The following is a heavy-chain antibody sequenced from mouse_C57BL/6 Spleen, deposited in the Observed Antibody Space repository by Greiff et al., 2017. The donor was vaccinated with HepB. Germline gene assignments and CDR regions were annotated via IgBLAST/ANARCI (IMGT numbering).Heavy chain of an antibody. D-gene: IGHD1-1*01. CDR1: GYSITSGYY. J-gene: IGHJ3*01. V-gene: IGHV3-6*01. CDR2: ISYDGSN. CDR3: AREGNYYGSSQAY. Sequence: EVKVEESGPGLVKPSQSLSLTCSVTGYSITSGYYWNWIRQFPGNKLEWMGYISYDGSNNYNPSLKNRISITRDTSKNQFFLKLNSVTTEDTATYYCAREGNYYGSSQAYWGQGTLVTVSA.